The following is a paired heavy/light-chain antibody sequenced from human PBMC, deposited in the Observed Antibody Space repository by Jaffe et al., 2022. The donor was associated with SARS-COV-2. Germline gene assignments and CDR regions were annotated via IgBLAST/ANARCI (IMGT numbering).Heavy chain of an antibody. CDR2: ISGSSSTT. V-gene: IGHV3-48*01. CDR3: ARDNMVVDYYYYYMDV. J-gene: IGHJ6*03. Sequence: EVQLVESGGGLVQPGGSLRLSCAASGFTFSSYSMNWVRQAPGKGLDWVSYISGSSSTTYYADSVKGRFTISRDNAKNSLYLQMNNLRAEDTAVYYCARDNMVVDYYYYYMDVWGTGTTVTVSS. CDR1: GFTFSSYS. D-gene: IGHD2-15*01.
Light chain of an antibody. CDR3: QQSFSTPRT. J-gene: IGKJ1*01. CDR2: AAS. V-gene: IGKV1-39*01. CDR1: QSISSY. Sequence: DIQMTQSPSSLSASVGDRVTITCRASQSISSYLTWYQQKPGKAPKVLIYAASSLQSGVPSRFSGSGSGTDFTLTISSLQPEDFAAYYCQQSFSTPRTFGQGTKVEIK.